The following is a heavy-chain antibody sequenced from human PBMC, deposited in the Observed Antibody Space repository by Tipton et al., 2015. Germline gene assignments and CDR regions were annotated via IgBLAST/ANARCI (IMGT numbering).Heavy chain of an antibody. CDR2: IFYSGST. J-gene: IGHJ5*02. D-gene: IGHD3-22*01. V-gene: IGHV4-61*08. Sequence: TLSLTCTASGGSINTGGYYWSWIRHHPTKGLEWIGYIFYSGSTSYNPSLRSRVFISIDTSKNQFSLKLNSVTAADTAVYYCARGGAGYYYDSVGYLSWGQGTLVTVSS. CDR3: ARGGAGYYYDSVGYLS. CDR1: GGSINTGGYY.